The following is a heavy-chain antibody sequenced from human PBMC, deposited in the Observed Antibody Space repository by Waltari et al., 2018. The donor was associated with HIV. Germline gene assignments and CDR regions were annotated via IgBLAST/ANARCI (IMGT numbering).Heavy chain of an antibody. D-gene: IGHD6-19*01. CDR2: IYYSGST. V-gene: IGHV4-39*07. CDR3: ARGVGGSGWLHYWYFDL. CDR1: GGSISSSSYY. Sequence: QLQLQESGPGLVKPSETLSLTCTVSGGSISSSSYYWGWIRQPPGKGLEWIGSIYYSGSTYYNPSLKSRVTISVDTSKNQFSLKLSSVTAADTAVYYCARGVGGSGWLHYWYFDLWGRGTLVTVSS. J-gene: IGHJ2*01.